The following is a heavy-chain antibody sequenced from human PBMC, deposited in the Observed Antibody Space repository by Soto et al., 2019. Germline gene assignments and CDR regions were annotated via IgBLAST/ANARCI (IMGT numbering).Heavy chain of an antibody. CDR1: VGSFSSYY. CDR3: AREERCPRSWFDL. V-gene: IGHV4-34*01. J-gene: IGHJ5*02. CDR2: VNHSGEA. Sequence: SETLSVTSGVYVGSFSSYYWIWVRQPPGKGLEWIGEVNHSGEATYNPSLQSRITISLDTSNNQFSLKMTSVTAADTAMYFCAREERCPRSWFDLWGQGTQVTV. D-gene: IGHD4-17*01.